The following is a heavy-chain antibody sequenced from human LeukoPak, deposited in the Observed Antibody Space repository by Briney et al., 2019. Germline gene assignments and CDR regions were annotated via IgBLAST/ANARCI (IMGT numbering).Heavy chain of an antibody. Sequence: SETLSLTCTVSGGSISSSSYYWGWIRQPPGKGLEWIGSIYYSGSTYYNPSLKSRVTISVDMSKNQFSLKLSSVTAADTAVYYCARGPGITGTTDWFDPWGQGTLVTVSS. CDR2: IYYSGST. D-gene: IGHD1-7*01. V-gene: IGHV4-39*07. J-gene: IGHJ5*02. CDR1: GGSISSSSYY. CDR3: ARGPGITGTTDWFDP.